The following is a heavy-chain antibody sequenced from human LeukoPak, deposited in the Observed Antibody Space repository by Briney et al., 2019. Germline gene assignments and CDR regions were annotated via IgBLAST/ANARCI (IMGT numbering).Heavy chain of an antibody. D-gene: IGHD3-22*01. CDR1: VFTFSNYW. J-gene: IGHJ5*02. CDR2: IKQDGGEK. Sequence: GGTLRLSHAASVFTFSNYWTNWARHAPAKGLEGVANIKQDGGEKSYVDSVKGRFTISRDNAKNSLHLQMNRLRAEDTAVYYCARDLDYYDSSGYYPWGQGTLVTVSS. CDR3: ARDLDYYDSSGYYP. V-gene: IGHV3-7*01.